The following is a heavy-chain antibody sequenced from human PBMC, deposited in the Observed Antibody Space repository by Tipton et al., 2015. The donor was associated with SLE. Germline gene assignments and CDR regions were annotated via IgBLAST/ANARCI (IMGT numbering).Heavy chain of an antibody. CDR3: ARSWNDAPPDLGY. V-gene: IGHV4-59*01. J-gene: IGHJ4*02. Sequence: LRLSCAASGFTFDDYAMHWVRQPPGKGLEWIGNIDYTANPNYSPSLKSRVTISIDTSTNHFSLKLRSVTAADTAVYYCARSWNDAPPDLGYWGQGTLVTVSS. D-gene: IGHD1-1*01. CDR1: GFTFDDYA. CDR2: IDYTANP.